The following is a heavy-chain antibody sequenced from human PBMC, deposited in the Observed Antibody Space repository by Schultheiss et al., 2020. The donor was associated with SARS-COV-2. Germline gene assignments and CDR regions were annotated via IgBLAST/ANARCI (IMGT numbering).Heavy chain of an antibody. V-gene: IGHV3-13*01. Sequence: GGSLRLSCAASGFTFSSYDMHWVRQVTGKGLEWVSVIGTAGDTYYPGSVKGRFTISRDNSKDTLYLQMNSLRGDDTAFYYCARDSAPLSNFDYWGQGTLVTVSS. CDR1: GFTFSSYD. CDR3: ARDSAPLSNFDY. J-gene: IGHJ4*02. D-gene: IGHD3-10*01. CDR2: IGTAGDT.